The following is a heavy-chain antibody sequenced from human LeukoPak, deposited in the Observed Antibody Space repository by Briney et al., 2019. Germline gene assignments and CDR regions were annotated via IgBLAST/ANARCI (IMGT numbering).Heavy chain of an antibody. CDR3: ARNAVPYDSSGYYGD. J-gene: IGHJ4*02. D-gene: IGHD3-22*01. CDR1: GGSISSGDYY. CDR2: IYYSGST. V-gene: IGHV4-30-4*01. Sequence: SETLSLTCTVSGGSISSGDYYWSWIRQPPGKGLEWIGYIYYSGSTYYNPSLKSRVTISVDTSKNQFSLKLSSVTAADTAVYYCARNAVPYDSSGYYGDWGQGTLVTVSS.